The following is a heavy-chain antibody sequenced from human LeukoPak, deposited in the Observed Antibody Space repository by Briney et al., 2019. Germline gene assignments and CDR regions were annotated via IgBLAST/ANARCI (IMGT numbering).Heavy chain of an antibody. V-gene: IGHV4-59*01. CDR3: ARRMTVSATNWFDP. D-gene: IGHD5/OR15-5a*01. J-gene: IGHJ5*02. CDR1: GASISSSF. CDR2: IYYTGST. Sequence: SETLSLTCTVSGASISSSFWTWIRQSPGKGLEWLAYIYYTGSTNLNPSLKSRLTISVDTSKNQFSLRLSSVTAADTAIYYCARRMTVSATNWFDPWGQGTLVTVSS.